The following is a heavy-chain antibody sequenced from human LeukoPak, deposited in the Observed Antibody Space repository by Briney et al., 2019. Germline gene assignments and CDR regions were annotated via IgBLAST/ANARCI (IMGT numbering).Heavy chain of an antibody. CDR1: GGSISSGDYY. D-gene: IGHD2-15*01. CDR2: IYYSGTT. J-gene: IGHJ4*02. Sequence: SQTLSLTCTVSGGSISSGDYYWSWIRQPPGKGLEWIGYIYYSGTTYYNPSLKSRVTISIDTSKNQFSLKLSSVTAADTAVYYCARYSAAALNYWGQGTLVTVSS. CDR3: ARYSAAALNY. V-gene: IGHV4-30-4*01.